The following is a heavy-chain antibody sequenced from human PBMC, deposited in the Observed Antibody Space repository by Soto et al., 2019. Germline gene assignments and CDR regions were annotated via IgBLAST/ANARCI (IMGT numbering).Heavy chain of an antibody. D-gene: IGHD3-9*01. CDR1: GFSLSTSGVG. J-gene: IGHJ3*02. Sequence: QITLKESGPTLVKPTQTLTLTCTFSGFSLSTSGVGVGWIRQPPGKALEWLALIYWDDDKRYSPSLKSRLTITKDASKNQVVLTMTNIDPVDTATYYCAHSYFDWLLLKAFDIWGQGTMVTVSS. V-gene: IGHV2-5*02. CDR2: IYWDDDK. CDR3: AHSYFDWLLLKAFDI.